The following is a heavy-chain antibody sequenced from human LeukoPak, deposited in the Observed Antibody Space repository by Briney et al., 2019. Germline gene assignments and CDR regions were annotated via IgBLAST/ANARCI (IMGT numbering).Heavy chain of an antibody. V-gene: IGHV4-39*01. CDR1: GGSISSSSYY. CDR2: IYYSGST. J-gene: IGHJ3*02. CDR3: ARVHCSSTSRYAFDI. Sequence: PSETLSLTCTVSGGSISSSSYYWGWIRQPPGKGLEWIGSIYYSGSTYYNPSLKSRVTISVDTSKNQFSLKLSSVTAADTAVYYCARVHCSSTSRYAFDIWGQGTMVTVSS. D-gene: IGHD2-2*01.